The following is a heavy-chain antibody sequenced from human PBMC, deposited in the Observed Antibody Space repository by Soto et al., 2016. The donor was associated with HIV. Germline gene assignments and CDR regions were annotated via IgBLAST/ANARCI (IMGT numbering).Heavy chain of an antibody. CDR1: GGSIISYY. D-gene: IGHD6-19*01. Sequence: VQLQESGPRLVKPSETLSLTCTVSGGSIISYYWSWIRQPPGKGLEWIGYIYYSGNTNYNPSLKSRLTISVDTSKNQFSLKLTSVTAADTAVYYCARDQSSGHYYFDYVGPGTLVTVSS. CDR2: IYYSGNT. J-gene: IGHJ4*03. CDR3: ARDQSSGHYYFDY. V-gene: IGHV4-59*01.